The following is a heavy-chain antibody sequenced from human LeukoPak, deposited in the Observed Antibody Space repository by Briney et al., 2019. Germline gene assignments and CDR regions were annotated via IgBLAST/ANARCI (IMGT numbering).Heavy chain of an antibody. Sequence: ASVKVSCKASGYTLTTYGITWVRQAPGQGLEWMGWITTYNGNTNYARKFQGRVTMTTDTSTNTAYMELGSLRPDDTAVYYCARLIEYRTSSRVFDIWGQGTMVTVSS. CDR1: GYTLTTYG. J-gene: IGHJ3*02. V-gene: IGHV1-18*01. CDR2: ITTYNGNT. CDR3: ARLIEYRTSSRVFDI. D-gene: IGHD6-6*01.